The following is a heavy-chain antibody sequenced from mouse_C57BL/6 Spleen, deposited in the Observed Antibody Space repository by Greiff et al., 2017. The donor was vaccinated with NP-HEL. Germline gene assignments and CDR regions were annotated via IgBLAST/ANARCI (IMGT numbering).Heavy chain of an antibody. CDR3: TRSENAMDY. CDR2: IDPETGGT. J-gene: IGHJ4*01. Sequence: QVQLQQSGAELVRPGASVTLSCKASGYTFTDYEMHWVKQTPVHGLEWTGAIDPETGGTAYNQKFKGKAILTADKSSSTAYMELRSLTSEDSAVYYCTRSENAMDYWGQGTSVTVSS. V-gene: IGHV1-15*01. CDR1: GYTFTDYE.